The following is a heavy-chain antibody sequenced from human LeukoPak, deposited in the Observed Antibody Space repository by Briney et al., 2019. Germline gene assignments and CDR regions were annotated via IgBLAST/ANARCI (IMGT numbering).Heavy chain of an antibody. CDR3: ARADRSGYFGNVVAFDI. D-gene: IGHD3-22*01. Sequence: SQTLSLTCTVSGGSINSGSYSWTWIRQPAGKGLKWIGRIHNSGSTDYTPSLKSRVTTLIDTSKNQFFLKLTSVTAADTAVYYCARADRSGYFGNVVAFDIWGQGTMVTVSS. CDR2: IHNSGST. J-gene: IGHJ3*02. V-gene: IGHV4-61*02. CDR1: GGSINSGSYS.